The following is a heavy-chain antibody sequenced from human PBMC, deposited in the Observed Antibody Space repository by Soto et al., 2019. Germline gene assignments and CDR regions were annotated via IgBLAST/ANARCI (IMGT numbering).Heavy chain of an antibody. Sequence: GGSLRLSCAASGFTFSSYGMHWVRQAPGKGLEWVAVISYDGSNKYYADSVKGRFTISRDNSKNTLYLQMNSLRAEDTAVYYCAKGPGYSGYDLGMDVWGQGTTVTVSS. CDR1: GFTFSSYG. J-gene: IGHJ6*02. CDR2: ISYDGSNK. D-gene: IGHD5-12*01. CDR3: AKGPGYSGYDLGMDV. V-gene: IGHV3-30*18.